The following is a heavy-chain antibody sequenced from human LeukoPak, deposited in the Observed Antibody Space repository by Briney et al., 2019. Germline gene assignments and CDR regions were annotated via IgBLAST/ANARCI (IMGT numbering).Heavy chain of an antibody. Sequence: SETLPLTCAVSGGSISSSNWWSWVRQPPGKGLEWIGEIYHSGSTNYNPSLKSRVTISVDKSKNQLSLKLSSVTAADTAVYHCARQSDFWSGYWAFDVWGQGTMVTVSS. CDR2: IYHSGST. D-gene: IGHD3-3*01. CDR3: ARQSDFWSGYWAFDV. CDR1: GGSISSSNW. V-gene: IGHV4-4*02. J-gene: IGHJ3*01.